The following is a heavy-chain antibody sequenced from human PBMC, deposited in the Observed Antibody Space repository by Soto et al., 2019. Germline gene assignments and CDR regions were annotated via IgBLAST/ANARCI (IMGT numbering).Heavy chain of an antibody. J-gene: IGHJ6*03. CDR2: SSTYNGNT. Sequence: QAQLVQSGAEMKKPGASVKVSCKASGYTLSNYGISWVRQAPGQGLEWMGWSSTYNGNTKYAKKFKGRVTMTTDTSTSKAYMELRSLRSDDTAVYYCVRDHHDFSSDYHYYHMDVWGKGTTVTVSS. CDR3: VRDHHDFSSDYHYYHMDV. CDR1: GYTLSNYG. V-gene: IGHV1-18*01. D-gene: IGHD3-3*01.